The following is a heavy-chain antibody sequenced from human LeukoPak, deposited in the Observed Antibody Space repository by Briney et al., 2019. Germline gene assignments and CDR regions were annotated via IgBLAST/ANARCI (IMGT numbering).Heavy chain of an antibody. D-gene: IGHD6-6*01. J-gene: IGHJ4*02. CDR2: IYTSGST. V-gene: IGHV4-61*02. CDR1: GGSISSGSYY. CDR3: ALIAARPSAFDY. Sequence: SQTLSLTCTVSGGSISSGSYYWSWMRQPAGKGLEWIGRIYTSGSTNYNPSLKSRVTISVDTSTNQFSLKLSSVTAADTAVYYCALIAARPSAFDYWGQGTLVTVSS.